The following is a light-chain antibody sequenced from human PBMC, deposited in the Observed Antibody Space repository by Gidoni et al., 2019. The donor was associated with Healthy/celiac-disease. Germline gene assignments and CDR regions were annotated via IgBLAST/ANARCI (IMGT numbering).Light chain of an antibody. J-gene: IGKJ5*01. Sequence: EIVLTQSPATLSLSPGERATLSCRASQSVSSYLAWYQQKPGQDPRLLIYDASNRATGIPARFSGSGSGTDFTLTISSLEPEDFAVYYCQQRSNWASITFGQGTRLEIK. CDR1: QSVSSY. V-gene: IGKV3-11*01. CDR2: DAS. CDR3: QQRSNWASIT.